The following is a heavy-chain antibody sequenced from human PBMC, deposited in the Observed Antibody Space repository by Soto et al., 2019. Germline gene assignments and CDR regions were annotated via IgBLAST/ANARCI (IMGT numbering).Heavy chain of an antibody. CDR1: GGSISSYY. D-gene: IGHD3-3*01. CDR2: IYFRGTT. V-gene: IGHV4-59*01. Sequence: SETLSLTCTVSGGSISSYYWSWIRQPPGKGLEWIGYIYFRGTTNYNPSIKSRITITVDTSKNQFSLKLSTVTAADTAVYYFARWESGYDFWSGYQSAYYFDYWGQGTLVTVS. J-gene: IGHJ4*02. CDR3: ARWESGYDFWSGYQSAYYFDY.